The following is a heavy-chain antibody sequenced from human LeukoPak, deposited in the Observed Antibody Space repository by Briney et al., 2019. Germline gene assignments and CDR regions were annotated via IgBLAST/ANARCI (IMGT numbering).Heavy chain of an antibody. J-gene: IGHJ4*02. D-gene: IGHD2-15*01. Sequence: AGRSLRLSYAASGLTFSGSDMHWVPQASARGLEWVGRIRSKANSYATAYAASVKGRFTISRDDSKNTAYLQMNSLKTEDTAVYYCTTFHEAVADFDYWGQGTLVTVSS. CDR2: IRSKANSYAT. CDR3: TTFHEAVADFDY. V-gene: IGHV3-73*01. CDR1: GLTFSGSD.